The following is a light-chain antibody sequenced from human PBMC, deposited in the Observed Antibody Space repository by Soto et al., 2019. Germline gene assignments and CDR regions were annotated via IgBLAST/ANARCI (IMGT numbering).Light chain of an antibody. Sequence: IQMNPSPFLLFSSVGDKGPLPFRGRPGLKRYLNLYQQKPGKAPKPLIYAASSLQSGVPSRFSGSGSGTDFTLTIRSLQREDFATYYCQQSDTTPPTFGRGTKVEIK. V-gene: IGKV1-39*01. CDR2: AAS. CDR3: QQSDTTPPT. CDR1: PGLKRY. J-gene: IGKJ1*01.